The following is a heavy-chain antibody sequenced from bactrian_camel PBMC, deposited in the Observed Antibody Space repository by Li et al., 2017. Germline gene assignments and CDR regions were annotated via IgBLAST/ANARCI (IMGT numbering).Heavy chain of an antibody. Sequence: QLVESGGGLVQPGGSLRLSCAASGFTFSACAMNWVRRAPGKGLEWVSIISSDGGITYYTDSVKGRFTISRDNAKNTVSLQMNSLKSEDTALYYCASAVEPWGLGTQVTVS. CDR3: ASAVEP. CDR2: ISSDGGIT. J-gene: IGHJ6*01. V-gene: IGHV3S40*01. CDR1: GFTFSACA.